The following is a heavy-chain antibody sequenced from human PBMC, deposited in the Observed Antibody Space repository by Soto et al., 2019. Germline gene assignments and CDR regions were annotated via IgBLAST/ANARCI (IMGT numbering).Heavy chain of an antibody. D-gene: IGHD4-17*01. J-gene: IGHJ6*03. Sequence: GASVKVSCKASGYTFTGYYMHWVRQAPGQGLEWMGWINPNSGGTNYAQKFQGWVTMTRDTSISTAYMELSSLRSEDTAVYYCARDYGDYVSYYYYYMDVWGKGTTVTVSS. CDR3: ARDYGDYVSYYYYYMDV. V-gene: IGHV1-2*04. CDR2: INPNSGGT. CDR1: GYTFTGYY.